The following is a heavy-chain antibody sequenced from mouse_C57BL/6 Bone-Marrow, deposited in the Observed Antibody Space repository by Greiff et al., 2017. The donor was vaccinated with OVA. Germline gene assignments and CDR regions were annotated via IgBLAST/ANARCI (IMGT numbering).Heavy chain of an antibody. CDR3: TRDRDLYGSPFYWYCDV. Sequence: EVKLVESGEGLVKPGGSLKLSCAASGFTFSSYAMSWVRQTPEKRLEWVAYISSGGDYIYYADTVKGRFTISRDNARNTLYLQMSSLKSEDTAMYYCTRDRDLYGSPFYWYCDVWGTGTTVTVSS. V-gene: IGHV5-9-1*02. D-gene: IGHD1-1*01. J-gene: IGHJ1*03. CDR2: ISSGGDYI. CDR1: GFTFSSYA.